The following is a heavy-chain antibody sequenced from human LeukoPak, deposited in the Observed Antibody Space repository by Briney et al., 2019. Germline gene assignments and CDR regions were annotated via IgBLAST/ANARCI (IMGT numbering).Heavy chain of an antibody. CDR3: AKGGVSYYYYGMDV. Sequence: PGGSLRLSGEASEFIFSSYAMGWVCQAPGKGLEWVSAISGSGGSTYYADSVKGRFTISRDNSKNTLYLQMNSLRAEDTAVYYCAKGGVSYYYYGMDVWGHGTTVTVSS. CDR2: ISGSGGST. J-gene: IGHJ6*02. CDR1: EFIFSSYA. V-gene: IGHV3-23*01. D-gene: IGHD3-16*01.